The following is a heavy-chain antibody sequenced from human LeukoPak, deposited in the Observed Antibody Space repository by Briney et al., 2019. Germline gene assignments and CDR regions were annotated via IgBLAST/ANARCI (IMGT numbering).Heavy chain of an antibody. D-gene: IGHD6-19*01. CDR2: IDPNSGGT. Sequence: ASVKVSCKASGYSFTDYSFQWVRQAPGQGLEWMGCIDPNSGGTNYAQKFQGRVTMTRDTSISTVYLDLSRLRSDVTAVYYCARTKAVTGSSFYWGQGTLVTVSS. CDR3: ARTKAVTGSSFY. V-gene: IGHV1-2*02. J-gene: IGHJ4*02. CDR1: GYSFTDYS.